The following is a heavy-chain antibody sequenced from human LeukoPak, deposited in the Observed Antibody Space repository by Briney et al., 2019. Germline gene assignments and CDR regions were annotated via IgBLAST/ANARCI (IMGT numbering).Heavy chain of an antibody. CDR1: GYSFTTYW. D-gene: IGHD3-16*01. CDR2: IYPGDSDT. V-gene: IGHV5-51*01. Sequence: GESLKISCTGFGYSFTTYWIGWVRQMPGKGLDWMGIIYPGDSDTRYSPSFQGQVTISADKSISTAYLQWSGLRASDTAIFYCARTRLLGHYFYGMDVWGQGTTVTVSS. J-gene: IGHJ6*02. CDR3: ARTRLLGHYFYGMDV.